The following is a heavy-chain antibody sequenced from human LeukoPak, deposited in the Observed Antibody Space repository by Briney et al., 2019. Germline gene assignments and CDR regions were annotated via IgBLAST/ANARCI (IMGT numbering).Heavy chain of an antibody. CDR3: ARVGALITIFGVVSD. CDR1: GGSISSSSYF. D-gene: IGHD3-3*01. J-gene: IGHJ4*02. V-gene: IGHV4-39*07. Sequence: SETLSLTCTVSGGSISSSSYFWGWIRQPPGKGLECIGSIYYSGSTYYNPSLKSRVTISVDTSKNQFSLKLSSVTAADTAVYYCARVGALITIFGVVSDWGQGTLVTVSS. CDR2: IYYSGST.